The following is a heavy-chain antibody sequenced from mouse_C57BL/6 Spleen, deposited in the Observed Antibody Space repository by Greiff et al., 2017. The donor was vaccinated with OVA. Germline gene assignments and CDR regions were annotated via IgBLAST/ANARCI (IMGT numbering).Heavy chain of an antibody. CDR2: IYPSDSET. J-gene: IGHJ1*03. D-gene: IGHD1-1*01. Sequence: VQLQQPGAELVRPGSSVKLSCKASGYTFTSYWMDWVKQRPGQGLEWIGNIYPSDSETHYTQKFKDKATLTVDKSSSTAYMQLSSLTSEDSAVYYCARGDGSSPVDVWGTGTTVTVSS. V-gene: IGHV1-61*01. CDR3: ARGDGSSPVDV. CDR1: GYTFTSYW.